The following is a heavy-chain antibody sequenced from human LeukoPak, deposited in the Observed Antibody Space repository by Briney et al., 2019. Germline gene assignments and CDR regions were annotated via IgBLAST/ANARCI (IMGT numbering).Heavy chain of an antibody. Sequence: GGSLRLSCAASGFTFSGYAMSWVRQAPGKGLEWVSAISGSGGSTYYADSVKGRFTISRDNSKNTLYLQMNSLRAEDTAVYYCAKGQGGSGWLPIDFDYWGQGTLVTVSS. CDR2: ISGSGGST. V-gene: IGHV3-23*01. CDR3: AKGQGGSGWLPIDFDY. D-gene: IGHD6-19*01. CDR1: GFTFSGYA. J-gene: IGHJ4*02.